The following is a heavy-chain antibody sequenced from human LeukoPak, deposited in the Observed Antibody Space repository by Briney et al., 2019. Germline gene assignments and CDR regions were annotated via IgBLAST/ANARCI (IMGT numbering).Heavy chain of an antibody. CDR3: ARDRGYCSGGSCSLTNYFDS. J-gene: IGHJ4*02. V-gene: IGHV3-30-3*01. CDR1: GFTFSIYA. D-gene: IGHD2-15*01. CDR2: ISYDRSNK. Sequence: ERSLRLSCAASGFTFSIYAMHWVRQAPGKGLEWVAVISYDRSNKYYADSVKGRFTISRDNSKNTLYLQMNSLRAEDTALYYCARDRGYCSGGSCSLTNYFDSWGQGTLVTVSS.